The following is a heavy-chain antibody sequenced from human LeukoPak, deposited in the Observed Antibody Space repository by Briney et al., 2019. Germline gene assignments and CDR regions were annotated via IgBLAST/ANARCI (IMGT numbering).Heavy chain of an antibody. CDR3: ARNPGYGLPGLAY. J-gene: IGHJ4*02. CDR1: GGSISTYY. D-gene: IGHD3/OR15-3a*01. Sequence: PSETLSLTCTVSGGSISTYYWSWIRQPAGKGLEWIGRIYSSGSTNYNPSLKSRVTMSVDTSKNQFSLNLSSVTAADTAVYYCARNPGYGLPGLAYWGQGTLVTVSS. CDR2: IYSSGST. V-gene: IGHV4-4*07.